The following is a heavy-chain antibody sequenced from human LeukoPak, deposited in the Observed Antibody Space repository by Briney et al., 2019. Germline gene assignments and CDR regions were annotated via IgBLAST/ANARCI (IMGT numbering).Heavy chain of an antibody. CDR2: ISSSGSTI. J-gene: IGHJ4*02. CDR1: GFTFSSYE. V-gene: IGHV3-48*03. D-gene: IGHD1-26*01. CDR3: ASGRLSGKGVDY. Sequence: PGGSLRLSCAASGFTFSSYEMSWVRQAPGKGLEWVSYISSSGSTIYYADSVKGRFIISRDTSKNTLYLQMNSLRAEDTAVYYCASGRLSGKGVDYWGQGTLVTVSP.